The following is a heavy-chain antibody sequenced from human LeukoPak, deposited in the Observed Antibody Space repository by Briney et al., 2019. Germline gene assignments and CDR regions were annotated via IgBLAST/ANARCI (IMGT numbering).Heavy chain of an antibody. CDR1: GFTFSNYY. D-gene: IGHD5-18*01. CDR2: ISSSGSTI. V-gene: IGHV3-11*04. Sequence: PGGSLRLSCAASGFTFSNYYMSWIRQAPGKGLEWVSYISSSGSTIYYADSVKGRFTISRDNAKNSLYLQMNSLRAEDTAVYYCVRVIVRLPSDYWGQGTLVTVSS. J-gene: IGHJ4*02. CDR3: VRVIVRLPSDY.